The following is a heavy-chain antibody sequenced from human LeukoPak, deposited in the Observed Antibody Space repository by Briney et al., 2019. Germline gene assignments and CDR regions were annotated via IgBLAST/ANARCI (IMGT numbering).Heavy chain of an antibody. CDR3: ARGYDSSGYFSD. Sequence: ASVKVSCKASGYTFSSNAINWVRQAPGQGLEWMGWIDTNTGNPTYAQGFTGQFVFSLDTSVRTAYLQISSLKAEDTAEYFCARGYDSSGYFSDWGQGTLVTVSS. D-gene: IGHD3-22*01. CDR1: GYTFSSNA. V-gene: IGHV7-4-1*02. CDR2: IDTNTGNP. J-gene: IGHJ4*02.